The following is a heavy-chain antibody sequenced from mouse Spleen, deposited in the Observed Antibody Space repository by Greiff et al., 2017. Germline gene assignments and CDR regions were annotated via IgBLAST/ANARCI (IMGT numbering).Heavy chain of an antibody. V-gene: IGHV1-85*01. CDR1: GYTFTSYD. Sequence: VKLMESGPELVKPGASVKLSCKASGYTFTSYDINWVKQRPGQGLEWIGWIYPRDGSTKYNEKFKGKATLTVDTSSSTAYMELHSLTSEDSAVYFCARDYYDGSYYFDYWGQGTTLTVSS. CDR3: ARDYYDGSYYFDY. CDR2: IYPRDGST. D-gene: IGHD1-1*01. J-gene: IGHJ2*01.